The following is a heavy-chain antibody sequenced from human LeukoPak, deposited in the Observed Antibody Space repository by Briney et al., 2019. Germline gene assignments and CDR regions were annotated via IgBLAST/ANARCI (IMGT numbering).Heavy chain of an antibody. CDR1: GFSVTNDH. Sequence: GGSLRLSCAVSGFSVTNDHMSWVRQAPGKGLEWVSVFYVGGATYYADSVKGRFTISRDNSENTLYLQMKSLRAEDTAVYYCARGDGYTFFDYWGQGTLVTASS. D-gene: IGHD5-24*01. V-gene: IGHV3-53*01. J-gene: IGHJ4*02. CDR3: ARGDGYTFFDY. CDR2: FYVGGAT.